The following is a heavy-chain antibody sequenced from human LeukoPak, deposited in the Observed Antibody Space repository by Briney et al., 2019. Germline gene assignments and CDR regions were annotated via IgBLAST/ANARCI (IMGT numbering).Heavy chain of an antibody. J-gene: IGHJ4*02. D-gene: IGHD1-26*01. V-gene: IGHV4-39*07. CDR1: GGSISSRSYY. Sequence: PSETLSLTCTVSGGSISSRSYYWGWIRQPPGRGLEWIGSISYSGSTNYNPSLKSRVTISVDTSKNQFSLKLSSVTAADTAVYYCARGSPGGSYYNYWGQGTLVTVSS. CDR3: ARGSPGGSYYNY. CDR2: ISYSGST.